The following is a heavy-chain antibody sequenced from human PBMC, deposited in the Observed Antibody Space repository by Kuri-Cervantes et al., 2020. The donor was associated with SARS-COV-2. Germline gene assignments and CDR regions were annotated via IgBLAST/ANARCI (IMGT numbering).Heavy chain of an antibody. CDR2: IYPGDSDT. Sequence: GGSLRLSCKASGYSFTNFWIGWVRQMPGKGLEWMGIIYPGDSDTTYSPSFHGQVTISADKSINTAYLQWGSLKASDTAMYYCARQKAARPGSAAHFDYWGQGTLVTVSS. CDR1: GYSFTNFW. V-gene: IGHV5-51*01. D-gene: IGHD6-6*01. J-gene: IGHJ4*02. CDR3: ARQKAARPGSAAHFDY.